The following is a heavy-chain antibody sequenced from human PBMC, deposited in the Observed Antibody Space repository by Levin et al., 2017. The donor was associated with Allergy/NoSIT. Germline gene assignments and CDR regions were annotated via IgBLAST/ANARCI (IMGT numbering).Heavy chain of an antibody. D-gene: IGHD5-24*01. V-gene: IGHV1-69*02. CDR2: IIPNLGVT. CDR3: ASLQKMGPLGGVNWSDP. J-gene: IGHJ5*02. Sequence: ASVKVSCKTSGGTFSTYTICWVRQAPGQGLEWMGRIIPNLGVTNYAQKFQGRVTITADRSMTTVYMELSSLRSEDTAIYYCASLQKMGPLGGVNWSDPWGQGTLVTVSS. CDR1: GGTFSTYT.